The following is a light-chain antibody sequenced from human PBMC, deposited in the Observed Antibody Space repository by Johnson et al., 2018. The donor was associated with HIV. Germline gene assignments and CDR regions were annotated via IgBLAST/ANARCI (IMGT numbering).Light chain of an antibody. Sequence: QSVLTQSPSVSAAPGQKVTISCSGSNSNIGNNYVSWYQQLPGTAPKLLIYENNKRPSGIPDRFSGSKSGTSATLGITGLQTGDEADYYCATWDNSLSSGGVFGTGTKATVL. CDR1: NSNIGNNY. CDR2: ENN. CDR3: ATWDNSLSSGGV. V-gene: IGLV1-51*02. J-gene: IGLJ1*01.